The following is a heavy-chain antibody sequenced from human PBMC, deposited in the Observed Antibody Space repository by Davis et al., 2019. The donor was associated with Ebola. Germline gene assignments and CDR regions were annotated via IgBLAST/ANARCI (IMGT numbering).Heavy chain of an antibody. Sequence: ASVKVSCKASGYIFTKYYIHWVRQVPGQGLEWMGLLIPSGGATSYAQTFQGRVTMTRDTSTNTAYMELSSLRSDDTAVYYCARVMGETTTGYFDYWGQGTLVTVSS. CDR3: ARVMGETTTGYFDY. D-gene: IGHD1-1*01. CDR2: LIPSGGAT. J-gene: IGHJ4*02. CDR1: GYIFTKYY. V-gene: IGHV1-46*01.